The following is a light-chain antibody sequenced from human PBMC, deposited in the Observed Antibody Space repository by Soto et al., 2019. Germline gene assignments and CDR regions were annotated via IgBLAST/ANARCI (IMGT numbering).Light chain of an antibody. CDR2: GAS. V-gene: IGKV3D-15*01. CDR3: QQYNNWSRT. J-gene: IGKJ4*02. CDR1: QTLSSN. Sequence: EIGMTQAPATLSVSQGERATLSWRDSQTLSSNLAWYQQKPGQAPRLLIYGASTRATGIPARFSGSGSGTEFTLTISSLQSEDFAVYYCQQYNNWSRTFGGGTKVDIK.